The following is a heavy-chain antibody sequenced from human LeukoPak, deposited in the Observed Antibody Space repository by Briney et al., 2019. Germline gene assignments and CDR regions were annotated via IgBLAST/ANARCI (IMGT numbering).Heavy chain of an antibody. V-gene: IGHV1-18*01. CDR3: ARDYYDSSGLLYFDY. CDR1: GYTFTSYG. CDR2: ISAYNGNT. J-gene: IGHJ4*02. Sequence: ASVKVSCKASGYTFTSYGISWVRQAPGQGLEWMGWISAYNGNTNYAQKLQGRVTMTTDTSTSTAYMELRSLGSDDTAVYYCARDYYDSSGLLYFDYWGQGTLVTVSS. D-gene: IGHD3-22*01.